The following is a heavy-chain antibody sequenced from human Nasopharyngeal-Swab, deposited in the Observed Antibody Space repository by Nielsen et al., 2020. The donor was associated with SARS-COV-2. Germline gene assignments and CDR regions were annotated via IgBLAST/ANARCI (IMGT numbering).Heavy chain of an antibody. CDR1: GDSVSSNSAA. V-gene: IGHV6-1*01. CDR3: ARDEGAHNS. J-gene: IGHJ4*02. CDR2: TCYRSKWSS. D-gene: IGHD3-16*01. Sequence: SQTLSLTCDISGDSVSSNSAAWNWIRQSPSRGLEWLGKTCYRSKWSSQYAPSVRGRISINPDTSKNQFSLHLNSVTPEDTAVYYCARDEGAHNSWGQGTLVTVSS.